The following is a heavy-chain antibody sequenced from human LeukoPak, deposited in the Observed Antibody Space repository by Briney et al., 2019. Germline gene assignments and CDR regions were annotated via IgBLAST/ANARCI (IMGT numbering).Heavy chain of an antibody. D-gene: IGHD3-22*01. CDR1: GYTFTSYY. J-gene: IGHJ4*02. V-gene: IGHV1-46*01. CDR2: INPSGGST. CDR3: ARSYDSSGYYDRTFDY. Sequence: GSVTVSCTASGYTFTSYYMRWVRQAPGQGLEWMGIINPSGGSTSYAQKFQGRVTMTRDTSTSTVYMELSSLRSEDTAVYYCARSYDSSGYYDRTFDYWGQGTLVTVSS.